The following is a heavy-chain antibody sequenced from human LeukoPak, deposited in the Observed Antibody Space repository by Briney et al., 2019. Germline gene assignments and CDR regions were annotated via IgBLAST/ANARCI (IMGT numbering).Heavy chain of an antibody. CDR3: ARGLYDSSGYYHTGDAFDI. Sequence: GRSLRLSCAASGFTFSSYAMHWVRQAPGKGLEWVAVISYDGSNKYYADSVKGRFTISRDNSKNTLYLQMNSLRAEDTAVYYCARGLYDSSGYYHTGDAFDIWGQGTMVTVSS. D-gene: IGHD3-22*01. CDR2: ISYDGSNK. CDR1: GFTFSSYA. J-gene: IGHJ3*02. V-gene: IGHV3-30-3*01.